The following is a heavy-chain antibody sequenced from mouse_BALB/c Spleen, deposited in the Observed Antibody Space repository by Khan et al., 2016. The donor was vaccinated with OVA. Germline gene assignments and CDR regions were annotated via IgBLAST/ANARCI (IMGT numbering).Heavy chain of an antibody. CDR1: GYAFTDYL. CDR2: INPGSGGT. V-gene: IGHV1-54*01. CDR3: SRSGYGFGAY. Sequence: QVQLQQSGAELVWPGTSVKVSCKASGYAFTDYLIEWLKQRPGQGLEWIGVINPGSGGTHYNEEFMDRATLTADKSSSTAYMQLSSLTSDDSAVYFCSRSGYGFGAYWGPGTLVTVSA. D-gene: IGHD3-2*02. J-gene: IGHJ3*01.